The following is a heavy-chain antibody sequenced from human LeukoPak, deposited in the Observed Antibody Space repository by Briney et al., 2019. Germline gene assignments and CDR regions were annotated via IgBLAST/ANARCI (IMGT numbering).Heavy chain of an antibody. CDR2: ISYDGSNK. Sequence: PGGSLRLSCAASGFTFSSYAMHWVRQAPGKGLEWVAVISYDGSNKYYADSVKGRFTISRDNSKNTLYLQMNSLRAEDTAVYYCARDRGVGYCSSTSCPVGFDPWGQGTLVTVSS. D-gene: IGHD2-2*01. CDR1: GFTFSSYA. CDR3: ARDRGVGYCSSTSCPVGFDP. J-gene: IGHJ5*02. V-gene: IGHV3-30-3*01.